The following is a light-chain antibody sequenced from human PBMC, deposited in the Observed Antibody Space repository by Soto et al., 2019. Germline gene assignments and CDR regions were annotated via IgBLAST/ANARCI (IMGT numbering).Light chain of an antibody. CDR3: SSYTTSAPYV. V-gene: IGLV2-14*01. J-gene: IGLJ1*01. CDR1: SSDVGVYNF. Sequence: QSVLTQPASVSGSPGQSITISCTGTSSDVGVYNFVSWYQHHPGRAPKVIIYEVTSRPSGVSNRFSGSKSGNTASLTISGLQAEDEADYYCSSYTTSAPYVFGSGTKLTVL. CDR2: EVT.